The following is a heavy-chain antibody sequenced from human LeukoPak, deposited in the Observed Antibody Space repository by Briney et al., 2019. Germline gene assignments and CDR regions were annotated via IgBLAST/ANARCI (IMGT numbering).Heavy chain of an antibody. J-gene: IGHJ6*03. CDR3: ARERGGGGFGVVIKRSYYYMDV. V-gene: IGHV4-34*01. D-gene: IGHD3-3*01. CDR2: INHSGST. Sequence: KASETLSLTCAVYGGSFSGYYWSWIRQPPGKGLEWIGEINHSGSTNYNPSLKGRVTISVDTSKNQFSLKLSSVTAEDTAVHYCARERGGGGFGVVIKRSYYYMDVWGKGTTVTVSS. CDR1: GGSFSGYY.